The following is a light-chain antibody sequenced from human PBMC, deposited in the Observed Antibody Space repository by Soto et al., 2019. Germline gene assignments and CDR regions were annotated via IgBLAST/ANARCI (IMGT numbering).Light chain of an antibody. CDR1: QSVKNNF. CDR3: QQYGSSPRT. V-gene: IGKV3-20*01. CDR2: AAS. Sequence: EIVLTQSPGTLSLSSGERATLSCSASQSVKNNFLAWYQQTPGQAPRLLIYAASSRAAGIPDRFSGSGSGTDFTLMISRLEPEDFAVYYCQQYGSSPRTFGQGTKVEIK. J-gene: IGKJ1*01.